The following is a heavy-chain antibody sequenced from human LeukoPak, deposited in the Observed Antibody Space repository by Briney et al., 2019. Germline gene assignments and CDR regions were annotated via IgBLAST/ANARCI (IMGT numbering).Heavy chain of an antibody. CDR3: ARGGYYGSRSYPFDY. CDR1: GGTFSSYT. CDR2: IIPIFGTA. D-gene: IGHD3-10*01. V-gene: IGHV1-69*05. J-gene: IGHJ4*02. Sequence: ASVKVSCKASGGTFSSYTISWVRQAPGQGLEWMGGIIPIFGTANYAQKFQGRVTITTDESTSTAYMELSSLRSEDTAVYYCARGGYYGSRSYPFDYWGQGTLVTVSS.